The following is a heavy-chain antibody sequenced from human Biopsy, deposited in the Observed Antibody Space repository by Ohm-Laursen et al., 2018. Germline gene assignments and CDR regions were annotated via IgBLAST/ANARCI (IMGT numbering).Heavy chain of an antibody. CDR2: ISYDGSGE. CDR3: ARDEKRWDYSNYFSWHFDL. CDR1: GFNFTSYG. V-gene: IGHV3-30*03. J-gene: IGHJ2*01. D-gene: IGHD4-11*01. Sequence: SLRLSCTASGFNFTSYGMHWVRQAPGKGLEGGEVISYDGSGEYYADSLQGRFTISRDNPKNTVDLQMNSLRAEDTAVYFCARDEKRWDYSNYFSWHFDLWGRGTLVTVSS.